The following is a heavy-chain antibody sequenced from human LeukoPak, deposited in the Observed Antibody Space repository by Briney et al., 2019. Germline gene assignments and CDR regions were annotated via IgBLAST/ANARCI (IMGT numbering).Heavy chain of an antibody. CDR3: ARDPGSHYGIDV. V-gene: IGHV3-53*04. CDR1: GFTVSANY. D-gene: IGHD3-10*01. Sequence: GGSLRLSCAASGFTVSANYMSWVRQAPGKGLEWVSIIDGDGTTHYPDSVKDRFTISRHDSKNTVYLQTNSLRPEDTAVYYCARDPGSHYGIDVWGQGTTVTVS. J-gene: IGHJ6*02. CDR2: IDGDGTT.